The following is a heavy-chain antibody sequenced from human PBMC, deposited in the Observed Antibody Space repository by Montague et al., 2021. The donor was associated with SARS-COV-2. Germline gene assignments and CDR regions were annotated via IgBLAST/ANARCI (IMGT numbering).Heavy chain of an antibody. CDR3: AKVAGSHDTFDI. V-gene: IGHV4-38-2*02. CDR2: IYHSGST. Sequence: SETLSLTCTVSGYSISTGHYWGWIRQPPGKGPEWIGTIYHSGSTYFNPSLKSRVTISVDTSKNQFSLNLSSVTAADTAVYYCAKVAGSHDTFDIWGRGTMVTVSS. J-gene: IGHJ3*02. D-gene: IGHD6-19*01. CDR1: GYSISTGHY.